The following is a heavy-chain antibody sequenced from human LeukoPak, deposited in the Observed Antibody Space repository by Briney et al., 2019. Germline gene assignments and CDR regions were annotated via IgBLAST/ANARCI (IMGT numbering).Heavy chain of an antibody. CDR1: GFTFSSHS. J-gene: IGHJ4*02. V-gene: IGHV3-48*02. D-gene: IGHD4-17*01. CDR2: ISSSSSTI. CDR3: ARSLYGDSGVDY. Sequence: PGGSLRLSCAASGFTFSSHSMNWVRQAPGKGLDWVSYISSSSSTIYYADSVKGRFTISRDNAKNSLYLQMNSLRDEDTAVYYCARSLYGDSGVDYWGQGTLVTVSS.